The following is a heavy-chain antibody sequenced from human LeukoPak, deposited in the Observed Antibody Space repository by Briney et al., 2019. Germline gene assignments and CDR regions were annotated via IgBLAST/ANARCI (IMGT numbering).Heavy chain of an antibody. V-gene: IGHV3-30-3*01. D-gene: IGHD3-22*01. CDR1: GFTFSSYA. CDR2: ISYDGSNK. Sequence: PGGSLRLTCAASGFTFSSYAMHWVRQAPGKGLEWVAAISYDGSNKYYADSVKGRFTISRDNSKNTLYQQMNSLRAEDTAVYYCAREEADYYDSSGYFEYYFDYWGQGTLVTVSS. CDR3: AREEADYYDSSGYFEYYFDY. J-gene: IGHJ4*02.